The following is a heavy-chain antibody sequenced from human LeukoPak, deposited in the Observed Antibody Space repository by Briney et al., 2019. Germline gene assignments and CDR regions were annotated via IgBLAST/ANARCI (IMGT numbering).Heavy chain of an antibody. CDR1: GGSISSYY. CDR3: AREYCTNGVCRPYYYYYMDV. CDR2: IYTSGST. D-gene: IGHD2-8*01. V-gene: IGHV4-4*07. Sequence: PSETLSLTCTVSGGSISSYYWSWLRQPAGKGLEWIGRIYTSGSTNYNPSLRSRVTMSVDTSKNQFSLKLISVTAADTAVYYCAREYCTNGVCRPYYYYYMDVWGKGTTVTVSS. J-gene: IGHJ6*03.